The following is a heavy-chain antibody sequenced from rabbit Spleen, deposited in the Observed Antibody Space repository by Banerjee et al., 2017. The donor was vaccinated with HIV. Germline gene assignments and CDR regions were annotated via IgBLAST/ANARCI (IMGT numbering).Heavy chain of an antibody. CDR1: GFSFSDRDV. Sequence: QEQLEESGGGLVKPEGSLTLTCKASGFSFSDRDVMCWVRQAPGKGLEWIACINTATGKPVYASWAKVRFTISKTSSTTVTLQMTSLTAADTATYFCARDLVGVIGWNCYLWGPGTLVTVS. J-gene: IGHJ4*01. CDR3: ARDLVGVIGWNCYL. V-gene: IGHV1S45*01. D-gene: IGHD1-1*01. CDR2: INTATGKP.